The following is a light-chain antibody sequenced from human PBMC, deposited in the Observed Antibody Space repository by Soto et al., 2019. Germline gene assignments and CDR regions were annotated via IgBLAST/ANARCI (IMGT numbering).Light chain of an antibody. CDR2: GAS. CDR3: QQYNDWPPLT. J-gene: IGKJ4*01. Sequence: EIVMTQSPATLSVSPGERATLSCRASQSVSSNLAWYHQKPCQAPRLLIYGASTRTTGIPARFSGSGSGTEFILTISSLQSEDFAVYYCQQYNDWPPLTFGGGTKVEIK. CDR1: QSVSSN. V-gene: IGKV3-15*01.